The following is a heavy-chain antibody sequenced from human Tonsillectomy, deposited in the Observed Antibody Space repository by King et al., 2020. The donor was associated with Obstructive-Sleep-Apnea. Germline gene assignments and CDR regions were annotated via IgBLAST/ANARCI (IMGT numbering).Heavy chain of an antibody. V-gene: IGHV3-9*01. J-gene: IGHJ5*02. CDR2: ISWNSGTI. CDR3: AVSDANYGDGNFDP. Sequence: VQLVESGGGLVQPGRSLRLSCVGSGFSFSEYAIHLVRQAPGKGLEWVSSISWNSGTIGYGDSVRGRFTISRDNAKNSLYLQMNSLRADDTASYYCAVSDANYGDGNFDPWGRGTLVTVSS. D-gene: IGHD4-17*01. CDR1: GFSFSEYA.